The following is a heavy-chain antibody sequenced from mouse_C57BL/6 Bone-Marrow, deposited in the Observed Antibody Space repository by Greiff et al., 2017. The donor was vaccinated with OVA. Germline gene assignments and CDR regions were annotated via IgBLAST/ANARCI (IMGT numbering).Heavy chain of an antibody. CDR1: GFTFSSYT. D-gene: IGHD1-1*01. CDR3: AREDKIITTVVADYWYFDV. J-gene: IGHJ1*03. CDR2: ISGGGGNT. Sequence: EVQLVESGGGLVKPGGSLKLSCAASGFTFSSYTMSWVRQTPEKRLEWVATISGGGGNTYYPDSVKGRFTISRDNAKNTLYLQMSSLRSEDTALYYCAREDKIITTVVADYWYFDVWGTGTTVTVSS. V-gene: IGHV5-9*01.